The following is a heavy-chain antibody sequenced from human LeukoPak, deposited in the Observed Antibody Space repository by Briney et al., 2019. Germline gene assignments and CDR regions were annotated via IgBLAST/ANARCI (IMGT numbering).Heavy chain of an antibody. V-gene: IGHV3-48*01. J-gene: IGHJ4*02. CDR3: AKDMRGAVAGTSLHY. CDR1: GFTFSSYS. Sequence: GGSLRLSCAASGFTFSSYSMNWVRQAPGKGLEWVSYISSSSSTIYYADSVKGRLTISRDNAKNSLYLQMNSLRAEDTALYCCAKDMRGAVAGTSLHYWGQGTLVTVSS. CDR2: ISSSSSTI. D-gene: IGHD6-19*01.